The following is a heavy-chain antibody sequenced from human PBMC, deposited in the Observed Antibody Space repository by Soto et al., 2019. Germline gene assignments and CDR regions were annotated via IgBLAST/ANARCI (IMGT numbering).Heavy chain of an antibody. CDR2: ISSSSSYI. Sequence: GGSLRLSCAASGFTFSSYSMNWVRQAPGKGLEWVSSISSSSSYIYYADSVKGRFTISRDNAKNSLYLQMNSLRAEDTAVYYCAGRGGYYDSSGYRIMDVWGPGTTVTVFS. V-gene: IGHV3-21*01. J-gene: IGHJ6*02. CDR1: GFTFSSYS. D-gene: IGHD3-22*01. CDR3: AGRGGYYDSSGYRIMDV.